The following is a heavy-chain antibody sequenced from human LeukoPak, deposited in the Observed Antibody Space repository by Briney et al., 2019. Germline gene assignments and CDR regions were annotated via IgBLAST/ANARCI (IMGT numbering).Heavy chain of an antibody. V-gene: IGHV4-59*01. Sequence: RASETLSLTCTVSGGSISSYYWSWIRQPPGKGPEWIGYIYYSGSTNYNPSLKSRVTISVDTSKNQFSLKLSSVTAADTAVYYCARAFYSSSWYSYYYGMDVWGQGTTVTVSS. J-gene: IGHJ6*02. CDR1: GGSISSYY. D-gene: IGHD6-13*01. CDR3: ARAFYSSSWYSYYYGMDV. CDR2: IYYSGST.